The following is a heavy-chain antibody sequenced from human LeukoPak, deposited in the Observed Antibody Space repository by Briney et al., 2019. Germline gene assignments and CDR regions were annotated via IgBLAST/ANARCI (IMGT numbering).Heavy chain of an antibody. V-gene: IGHV3-21*01. CDR3: ARDDSSSRSGYYYGMDV. D-gene: IGHD6-13*01. J-gene: IGHJ6*02. CDR2: ISSSSSYI. CDR1: GFTFSSYS. Sequence: GGSLRLSCAASGFTFSSYSMNWVRQAPGKGLEWVSSISSSSSYIYYADSAKGRFTISRDNAKNSLYLQMNSLRAEDTAVYYCARDDSSSRSGYYYGMDVWGQGTTVTVSS.